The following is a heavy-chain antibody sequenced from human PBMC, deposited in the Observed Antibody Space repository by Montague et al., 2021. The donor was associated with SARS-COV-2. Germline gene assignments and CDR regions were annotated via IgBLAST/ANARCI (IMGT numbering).Heavy chain of an antibody. CDR1: GGSIRNYY. CDR2: IYDSGNV. Sequence: SETLSLTCAVSGGSIRNYYWSWIRQPPGRGLECIAYIYDSGNVDYNPSLKSRVTILVDTSKNQFSLKLSSVTTADTAVYYCAAQTDDYYYSLDVWGQGTTVTVSS. J-gene: IGHJ6*02. CDR3: AAQTDDYYYSLDV. V-gene: IGHV4-59*08.